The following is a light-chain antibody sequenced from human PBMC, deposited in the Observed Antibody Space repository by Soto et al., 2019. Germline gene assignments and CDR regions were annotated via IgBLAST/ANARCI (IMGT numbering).Light chain of an antibody. CDR2: DAS. Sequence: DIQMTQSPSTLSASVGDRVTITCRASQSISSWLAWYQQKPGKAPKLLIYDASSLESGVPSRFSGSGSGTEFTLTIISLQPEDFATYYCQQSYRFPKTFGRGTKVDIK. CDR1: QSISSW. V-gene: IGKV1-5*01. J-gene: IGKJ1*01. CDR3: QQSYRFPKT.